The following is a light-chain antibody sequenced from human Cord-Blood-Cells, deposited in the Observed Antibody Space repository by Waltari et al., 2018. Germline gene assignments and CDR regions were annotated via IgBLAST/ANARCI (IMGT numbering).Light chain of an antibody. CDR1: QSISGY. V-gene: IGKV1-39*01. CDR2: AAA. J-gene: IGKJ1*01. Sequence: DIQMTQSPSSLSASVGDRVTITCRASQSISGYLNWYQQKPGKAPELLIYAAASLQSGVPSRFSGSGSGKDFTLTISSLQPKDFATYYCQQSYRTPTWTFGQGTKVEIK. CDR3: QQSYRTPTWT.